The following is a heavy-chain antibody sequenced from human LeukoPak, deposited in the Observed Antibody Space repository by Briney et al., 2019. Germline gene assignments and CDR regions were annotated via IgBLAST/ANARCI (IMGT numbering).Heavy chain of an antibody. Sequence: GGSLRLPCAASGFTFSGSAMHWVRQASGKGLEWVANIKKDGSEKFYVDSVKDRFTISRDNAKNSLYLQMNSLRAEDTAVYYCASERRDYWGQGTLVTVSS. CDR3: ASERRDY. CDR2: IKKDGSEK. CDR1: GFTFSGSA. J-gene: IGHJ4*02. V-gene: IGHV3-7*04.